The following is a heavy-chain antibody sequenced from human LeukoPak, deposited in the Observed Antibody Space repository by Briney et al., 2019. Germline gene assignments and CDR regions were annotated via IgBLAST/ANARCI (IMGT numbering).Heavy chain of an antibody. CDR2: IDSAGGRI. J-gene: IGHJ1*01. Sequence: PGGSLRLSCAGSTFAFGGYWIHWVRQLPGKGLAWVSRIDSAGGRIQWADSVKGRFTISRDNAKNTLYLQMNSLRAEDTAVYYCASIAGYDFWSGYYYEYFQHWGQGTLVTVSS. V-gene: IGHV3-74*01. CDR3: ASIAGYDFWSGYYYEYFQH. D-gene: IGHD3-3*01. CDR1: TFAFGGYW.